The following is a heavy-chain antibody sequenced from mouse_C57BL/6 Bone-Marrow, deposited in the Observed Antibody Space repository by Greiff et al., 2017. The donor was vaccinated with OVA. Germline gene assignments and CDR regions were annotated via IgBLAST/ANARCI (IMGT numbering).Heavy chain of an antibody. CDR3: PFYAMGY. CDR1: GFNTKDVY. V-gene: IGHV14-4*01. CDR2: IAPEKGDT. Sequence: EVKLQEPGAEFVRPGASVKLSCTASGFNTKDVYMHWVTQWPEQVLEWFGWIAPEKGDTEYASKFQGKATITTVTSSNTAYLQLSSLTAEDTAVYYCPFYAMGYWGQGTSVTVSS. J-gene: IGHJ4*01.